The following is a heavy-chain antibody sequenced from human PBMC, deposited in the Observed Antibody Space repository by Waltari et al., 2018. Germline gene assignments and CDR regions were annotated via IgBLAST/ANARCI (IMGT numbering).Heavy chain of an antibody. CDR3: ARWGEQWLRYFDL. J-gene: IGHJ2*01. V-gene: IGHV4-39*01. Sequence: QLQLQESGPGLVKPSETLSLTCTVSGGSISSSSYYWGWIRQPPGKGLEWIGSIYYSGSTYYNPSLKSRVTISVDTSKNQFSLKLSSVTAADTAVYYCARWGEQWLRYFDLWGRGTLVTVSS. CDR2: IYYSGST. CDR1: GGSISSSSYY. D-gene: IGHD6-19*01.